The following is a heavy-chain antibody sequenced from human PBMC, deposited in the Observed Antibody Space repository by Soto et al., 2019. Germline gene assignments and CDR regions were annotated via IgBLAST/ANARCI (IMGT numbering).Heavy chain of an antibody. CDR3: AKERGVLAAFDI. CDR1: GFTSSSFV. Sequence: QVQLVESGGGVVQPGTSLRLSCAASGFTSSSFVIHWVRQAPGKGLEWLAVISSDGNNQYYADSVKGRFTISRDNSKKTLYLQVNSLRAEDTAVYFCAKERGVLAAFDIWGQGTMVTVSS. CDR2: ISSDGNNQ. D-gene: IGHD3-10*01. V-gene: IGHV3-30*18. J-gene: IGHJ3*02.